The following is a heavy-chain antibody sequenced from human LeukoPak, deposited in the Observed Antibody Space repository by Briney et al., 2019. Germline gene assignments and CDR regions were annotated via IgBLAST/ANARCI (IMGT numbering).Heavy chain of an antibody. J-gene: IGHJ4*02. V-gene: IGHV3-30*02. D-gene: IGHD4-17*01. CDR1: GFTFSSYG. CDR3: ARDGHDYGDYGASDY. Sequence: GGSLRLSCAASGFTFSSYGMHWVRQAPGKGLEWVAFIRYDGSNKYYADSVKGRFTISRDNSKNTLYLQMNSLRAEDTAVYYCARDGHDYGDYGASDYWGQGTLVTVSS. CDR2: IRYDGSNK.